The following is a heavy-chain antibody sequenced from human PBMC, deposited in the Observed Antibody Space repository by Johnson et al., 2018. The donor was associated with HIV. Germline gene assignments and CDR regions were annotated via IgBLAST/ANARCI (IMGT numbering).Heavy chain of an antibody. Sequence: VQLVESGGGLVQPGGSLRLSCAASGFTFSSYWMHWVRQAPGKGLVWVSRITSDGSSTSYADSVQGRFTISRDNAKNTLYLQMNSLRAEDTAVYYCARKVVVVAAAAGDAFDIWGQGTMVTVSS. CDR3: ARKVVVVAAAAGDAFDI. CDR2: ITSDGSST. D-gene: IGHD2-15*01. CDR1: GFTFSSYW. J-gene: IGHJ3*02. V-gene: IGHV3-74*01.